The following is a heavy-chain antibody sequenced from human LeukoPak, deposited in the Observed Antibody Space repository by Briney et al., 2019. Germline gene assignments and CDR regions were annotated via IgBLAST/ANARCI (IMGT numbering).Heavy chain of an antibody. Sequence: SETLSLTCTVSGGSISSYYWSWIRQHPGKGLEWIGYIYYSGSTYYNPSLKSRVTISVDTSKNQFSLKLSSVTAADTAVYYCARALYYYDSSGYYYPYYFDYWGQGTLVTVSS. CDR2: IYYSGST. J-gene: IGHJ4*02. CDR1: GGSISSYY. D-gene: IGHD3-22*01. V-gene: IGHV4-59*06. CDR3: ARALYYYDSSGYYYPYYFDY.